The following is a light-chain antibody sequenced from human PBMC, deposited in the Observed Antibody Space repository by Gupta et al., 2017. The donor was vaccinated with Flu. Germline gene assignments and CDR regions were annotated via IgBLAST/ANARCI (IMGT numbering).Light chain of an antibody. V-gene: IGLV1-51*01. CDR2: ENN. CDR3: GAWDSSLSGWV. Sequence: KVSISCSGDTSNIGKNLVSWYQQFPGTAPKFLMVENNRRPSGTPDRFSGSKSGTSATLDITGLQTGDEADYDCGAWDSSLSGWVFGGGTKLTVL. J-gene: IGLJ3*02. CDR1: TSNIGKNL.